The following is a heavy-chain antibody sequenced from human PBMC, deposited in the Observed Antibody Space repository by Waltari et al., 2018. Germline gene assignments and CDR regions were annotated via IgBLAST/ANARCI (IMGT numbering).Heavy chain of an antibody. J-gene: IGHJ4*02. CDR3: ASPYSGYDGARDY. CDR2: ISEDGSNK. D-gene: IGHD5-12*01. Sequence: QVQLVESGGGVVQPGRSLRLSCAASGFTFSSYAMHWVRQAPGKGLEWVAVISEDGSNKYDADYVKGRFTISRDNAKNTRYLQMNSLRAEDTAVYYCASPYSGYDGARDYWGQGTLVTVSS. V-gene: IGHV3-30-3*01. CDR1: GFTFSSYA.